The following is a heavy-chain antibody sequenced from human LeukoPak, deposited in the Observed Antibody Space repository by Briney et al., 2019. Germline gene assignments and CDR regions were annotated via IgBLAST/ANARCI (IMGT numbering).Heavy chain of an antibody. J-gene: IGHJ5*02. D-gene: IGHD3-3*01. Sequence: ASVKVSCKASGYTFTSYGFSWVRQAPGQGLEWMGWISTYNGNTNSARRFQGRVTMTTDTSTSTAYMELRSLRSEDTAVYYCAREGVTTIFGVVTSLNWFDPWGQGTLVTVSS. CDR3: AREGVTTIFGVVTSLNWFDP. CDR1: GYTFTSYG. CDR2: ISTYNGNT. V-gene: IGHV1-18*01.